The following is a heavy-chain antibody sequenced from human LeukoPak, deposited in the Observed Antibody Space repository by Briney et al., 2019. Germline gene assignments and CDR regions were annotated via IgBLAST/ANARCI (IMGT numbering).Heavy chain of an antibody. CDR3: ARGDARFGEIDFDY. V-gene: IGHV3-30-3*01. CDR2: ISYDGSNK. CDR1: GFTFSSYA. Sequence: GRSLRLSCAASGFTFSSYAMHWVRQAPGKGLEWVAVISYDGSNKYYADSVKGRFTISRDNSKNTLYLQMNSLRAEDTAVYYCARGDARFGEIDFDYWGQGTLVTVSS. J-gene: IGHJ4*02. D-gene: IGHD3-10*01.